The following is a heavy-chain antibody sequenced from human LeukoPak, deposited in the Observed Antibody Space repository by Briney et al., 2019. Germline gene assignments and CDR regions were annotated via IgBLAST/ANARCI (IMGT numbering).Heavy chain of an antibody. Sequence: ASVKVSCKASGGTFSSYAISWVRQAPGQGLEWMGGIIPIFGTANYAQKFQGRVTITADESTSTAYMELSSLRSEDTAVYYCARVVGPDPTYYDFWSGYYGVFVFDYWGQGTLVTVSS. CDR1: GGTFSSYA. D-gene: IGHD3-3*01. V-gene: IGHV1-69*13. CDR2: IIPIFGTA. J-gene: IGHJ4*02. CDR3: ARVVGPDPTYYDFWSGYYGVFVFDY.